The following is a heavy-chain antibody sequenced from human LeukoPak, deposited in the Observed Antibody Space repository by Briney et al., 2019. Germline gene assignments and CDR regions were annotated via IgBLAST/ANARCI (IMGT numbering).Heavy chain of an antibody. J-gene: IGHJ4*02. D-gene: IGHD6-19*01. Sequence: ASVKVSCKASGYSFTTYTMHWVRQAPGQGLEWMGWINTNTGNPTYAQGFTGRFVFSLDTSVSTAYLQISSLKAEDTAVYYCARGPWGQWLVPDYWGQGTLVTVSS. CDR1: GYSFTTYT. CDR3: ARGPWGQWLVPDY. CDR2: INTNTGNP. V-gene: IGHV7-4-1*02.